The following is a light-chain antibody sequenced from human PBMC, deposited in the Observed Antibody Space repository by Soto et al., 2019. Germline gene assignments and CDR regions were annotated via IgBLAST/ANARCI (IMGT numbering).Light chain of an antibody. CDR1: QSISKY. CDR2: GAS. J-gene: IGKJ2*01. V-gene: IGKV1-39*01. Sequence: DIQMTQSPSSLSASVGDRVTITCRASQSISKYLNWYQQKPGKAPKLLIVGASRLQSGVPSRFSGSGSGTEFSLTISSLQPEDFATYSCQQSYTTTPLTFGQGTLLEIK. CDR3: QQSYTTTPLT.